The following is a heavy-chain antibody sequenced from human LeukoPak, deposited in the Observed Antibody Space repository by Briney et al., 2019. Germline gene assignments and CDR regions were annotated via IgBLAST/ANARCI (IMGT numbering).Heavy chain of an antibody. J-gene: IGHJ4*02. Sequence: GGSLRLSCAASGFTFSSYAMSWVRQATGKGLEWVSAISGSGGSTYYADSVKGRFTISRDNSKNTLYLQMNSLRAEDTAVYYCAKRPTNSGSYFTVIYYFDYWGQGTLVTVSS. D-gene: IGHD1-26*01. CDR1: GFTFSSYA. V-gene: IGHV3-23*01. CDR3: AKRPTNSGSYFTVIYYFDY. CDR2: ISGSGGST.